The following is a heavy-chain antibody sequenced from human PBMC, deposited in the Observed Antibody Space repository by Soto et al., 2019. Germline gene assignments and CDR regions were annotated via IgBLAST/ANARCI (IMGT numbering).Heavy chain of an antibody. D-gene: IGHD1-26*01. CDR2: ISSSSSYI. CDR1: GLTFSNYS. CDR3: ASWREQNWFDP. V-gene: IGHV3-21*01. J-gene: IGHJ5*02. Sequence: EVQLVESGGGLVKPGGSLRLSCAASGLTFSNYSMNWVRQAPGKGLEWVSSISSSSSYIYYADSVKGRFTISRDNAKNSLYLQMNSLRAEDTAVYYCASWREQNWFDPWGQGTLVTVSS.